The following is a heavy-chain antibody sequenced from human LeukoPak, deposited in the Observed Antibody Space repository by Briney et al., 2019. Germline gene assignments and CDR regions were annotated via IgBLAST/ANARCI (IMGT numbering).Heavy chain of an antibody. J-gene: IGHJ3*02. CDR2: ISSSSSYT. CDR1: GFTFSSYS. V-gene: IGHV3-21*01. D-gene: IGHD1-26*01. CDR3: ARDGPFVGATLGAFDI. Sequence: GGSLRLSCAASGFTFSSYSMNWVRQAPGKGLEWVSSISSSSSYTYYADSVKGRFTISRDNAKNSLYLQMNSLRAEDTAVYYCARDGPFVGATLGAFDIWGQGTMVTVSS.